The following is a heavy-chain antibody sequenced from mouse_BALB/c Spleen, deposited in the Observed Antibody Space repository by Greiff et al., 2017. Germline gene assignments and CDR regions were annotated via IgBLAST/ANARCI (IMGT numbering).Heavy chain of an antibody. V-gene: IGHV3-6*02. J-gene: IGHJ4*01. CDR2: ISYDGSN. CDR3: ARDGGYDWAMDY. Sequence: ESGPGLVKPSQSLSLTCSVTGYSITSGYYWNWIRQFPGNKLEWMGYISYDGSNNYNPSLKNRISITRDTSKNQFFLKLNSVTTEDTATYYCARDGGYDWAMDYWGQGTSVTVSS. CDR1: GYSITSGYY. D-gene: IGHD2-2*01.